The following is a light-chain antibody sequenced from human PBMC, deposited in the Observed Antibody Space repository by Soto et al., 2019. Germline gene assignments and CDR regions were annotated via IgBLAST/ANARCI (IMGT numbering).Light chain of an antibody. CDR3: QKYDKWPHT. V-gene: IGKV3-15*01. Sequence: VMTQSPATLSVSPGERVTLSCRASQSLTRNVAWYQQKPGQAPRVLLYGASARATDIPARFSGSGSGTDYTLTISGLQSDDFAVYYCQKYDKWPHTFGLGTKLEIK. CDR1: QSLTRN. J-gene: IGKJ2*01. CDR2: GAS.